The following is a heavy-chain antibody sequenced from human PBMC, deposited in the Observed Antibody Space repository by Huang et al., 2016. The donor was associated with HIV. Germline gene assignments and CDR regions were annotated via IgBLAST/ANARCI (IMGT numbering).Heavy chain of an antibody. V-gene: IGHV3-7*01. Sequence: EVQLVESGGGLVQPGGSLRLSCAASGFTFSAYWMSWVRQAAGKGRDWVANIRQDESEKYYVDSVKGRFTISRDNAKNSLYLQMNSLRAEDTAVYYCATGLGSFDYWGQGSLVTVSS. D-gene: IGHD7-27*01. CDR3: ATGLGSFDY. CDR2: IRQDESEK. CDR1: GFTFSAYW. J-gene: IGHJ4*02.